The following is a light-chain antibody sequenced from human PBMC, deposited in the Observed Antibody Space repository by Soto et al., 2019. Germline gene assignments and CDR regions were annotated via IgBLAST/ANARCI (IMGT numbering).Light chain of an antibody. V-gene: IGKV3-15*01. CDR3: QQYDNWPPCT. CDR2: DTS. Sequence: EIVMTQSPATLSVSPGERVTLSCRASQSVSRFLAWYQQRPGQAPRLLIYDTSTRATGVPARFSGSVSGTEFSLTISSLQSEDFAVYYCQQYDNWPPCTFRQGTKLEVK. J-gene: IGKJ2*02. CDR1: QSVSRF.